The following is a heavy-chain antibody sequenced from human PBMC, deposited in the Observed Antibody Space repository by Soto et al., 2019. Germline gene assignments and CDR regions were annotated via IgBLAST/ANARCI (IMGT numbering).Heavy chain of an antibody. J-gene: IGHJ4*02. CDR3: AKGRWELPKLFDY. D-gene: IGHD1-26*01. CDR2: IYYSGST. Sequence: QLQLQESAPGLVKPSETLSLTCTVSGGSISSSSYYWGWIRQPPGQGLEWIGSIYYSGSTYYNPSLKSRVTIAVDTANNQFSMKLSSVTAADTAGYYCAKGRWELPKLFDYWGQGTLVTVSS. CDR1: GGSISSSSYY. V-gene: IGHV4-39*01.